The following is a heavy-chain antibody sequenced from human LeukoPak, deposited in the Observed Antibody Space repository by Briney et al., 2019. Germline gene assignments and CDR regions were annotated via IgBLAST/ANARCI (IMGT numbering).Heavy chain of an antibody. CDR3: ARTYGSSGLGYFDL. D-gene: IGHD6-13*01. CDR2: INHSGST. CDR1: GGSFSDSH. J-gene: IGHJ2*01. V-gene: IGHV4-34*01. Sequence: PSETLSLTCAVYGGSFSDSHWSWIRQPPGEGLEWIGEINHSGSTKYNPSLKSRLTISVDTSKNQFSLKLSSVTAADTAVYYCARTYGSSGLGYFDLWGRGTLVTVSS.